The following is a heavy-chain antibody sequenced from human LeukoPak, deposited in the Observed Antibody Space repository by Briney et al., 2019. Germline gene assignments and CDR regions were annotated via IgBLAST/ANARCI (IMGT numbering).Heavy chain of an antibody. CDR1: GFTFSAYS. J-gene: IGHJ3*02. V-gene: IGHV3-74*01. Sequence: SGGSLRLSCAASGFTFSAYSMNWVRQTPGKGLVWVSRINGDGSNTTYADSVKGRFTTSRDTAKNTVYLQMNSLRAEDTAVYYCARGSGSYSSDAFDIWGQGTMVTVSS. CDR3: ARGSGSYSSDAFDI. D-gene: IGHD3-10*01. CDR2: INGDGSNT.